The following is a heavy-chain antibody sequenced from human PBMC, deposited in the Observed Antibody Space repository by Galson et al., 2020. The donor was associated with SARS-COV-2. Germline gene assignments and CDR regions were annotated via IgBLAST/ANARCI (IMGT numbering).Heavy chain of an antibody. CDR2: IYYSGTT. CDR3: GREYYGVDV. CDR1: GGSISSDY. J-gene: IGHJ6*02. Sequence: ETSETLSLTCTVSGGSISSDYWTWIRQPPGKGLEWIGYIYYSGTTHYNPSLESRVTISVDTSKNQFSLKLTSVTAADTGVYYCGREYYGVDVWGQGTTVTVSS. V-gene: IGHV4-59*01.